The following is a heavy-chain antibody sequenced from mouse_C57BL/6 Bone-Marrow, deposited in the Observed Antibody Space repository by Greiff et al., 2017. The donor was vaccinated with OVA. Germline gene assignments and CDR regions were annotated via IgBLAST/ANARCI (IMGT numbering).Heavy chain of an antibody. CDR2: IYPSDSET. D-gene: IGHD1-1*01. V-gene: IGHV1-61*01. CDR1: GYTFTSYW. Sequence: QVQLQQPGAELVRPGSSVKLSCKASGYTFTSYWMDWVKQRPGQGLEWIGNIYPSDSETHYNQKFKDKATLTVDKSSSTAYMQLSSLTSEDSAVYYCLYYYGSSYDPRYFDVWGTGTTVTVSS. J-gene: IGHJ1*03. CDR3: LYYYGSSYDPRYFDV.